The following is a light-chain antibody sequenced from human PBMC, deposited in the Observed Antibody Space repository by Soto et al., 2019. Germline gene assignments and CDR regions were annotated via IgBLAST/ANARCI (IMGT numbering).Light chain of an antibody. CDR3: QRTHNAHALT. CDR2: SAS. J-gene: IGKJ4*01. CDR1: QGISSY. V-gene: IGKV1-27*01. Sequence: DIQLTQSPSSLSASVGDRVTITCRMSQGISSYLNWYRQKPGKVPKLLIYSASNLQSGVPSRFSGSGSGTDFTLTISSLQPEDVATYYGQRTHNAHALTFGGGTKVEIK.